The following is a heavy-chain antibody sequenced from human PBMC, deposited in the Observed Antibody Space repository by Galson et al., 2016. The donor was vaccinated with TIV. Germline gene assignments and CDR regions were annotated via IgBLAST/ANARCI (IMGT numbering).Heavy chain of an antibody. J-gene: IGHJ6*02. V-gene: IGHV1-46*01. CDR1: GYTFTSYK. D-gene: IGHD1-26*01. CDR2: VNPSGGST. Sequence: SVKVSCKASGYTFTSYKIHWVRQAPGQGLEWMGIVNPSGGSTSYAQKFQGRITMTRDTSTRTFYMDLSSLRSEDTAIYYCARDGMEGIDVWGQGTTVTVSS. CDR3: ARDGMEGIDV.